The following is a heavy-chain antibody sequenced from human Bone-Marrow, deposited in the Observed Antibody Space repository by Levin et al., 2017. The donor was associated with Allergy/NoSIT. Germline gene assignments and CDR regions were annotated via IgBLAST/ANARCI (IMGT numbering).Heavy chain of an antibody. J-gene: IGHJ3*02. Sequence: GESLKISCAASGFTFSDYYMSWIRQAPGKGLEWISYINAYSNAIDYADSVRGRFTISRDNAKNLLYLQMNSLRAEDTAVYYCATDDSWTAFDMWGQGTMVTVSS. V-gene: IGHV3-11*01. D-gene: IGHD6-13*01. CDR2: INAYSNAI. CDR1: GFTFSDYY. CDR3: ATDDSWTAFDM.